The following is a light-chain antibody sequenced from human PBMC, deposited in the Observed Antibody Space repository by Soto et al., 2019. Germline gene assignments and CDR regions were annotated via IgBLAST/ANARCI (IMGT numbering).Light chain of an antibody. CDR1: NSNVGGGYD. V-gene: IGLV1-40*01. CDR3: QSYDPTLNVV. CDR2: ANN. Sequence: SVLTQPPSVSGAPGQTVTISCTGSNSNVGGGYDVHWYQQLPGSAPKLLIYANNNRPSGVPDRFSGSKSGTSASLAITGLQAEDEADYYCQSYDPTLNVVFGGGTKLTVL. J-gene: IGLJ2*01.